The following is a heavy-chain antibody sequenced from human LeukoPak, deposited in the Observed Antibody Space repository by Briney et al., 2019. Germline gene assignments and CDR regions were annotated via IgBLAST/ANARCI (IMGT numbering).Heavy chain of an antibody. CDR2: ITSSGGDT. D-gene: IGHD3-16*01. V-gene: IGHV3-23*01. CDR3: VKDLRTGAIGGVVFPGY. Sequence: PGGSLRLSCAASGFTFNNYAMSWFRQAPGKGLEWVSTITSSGGDTYSADSVKGRFIISRDSSRNTVDLQMNSLRVEDTAFYYCVKDLRTGAIGGVVFPGYWGQGTLVTVSS. CDR1: GFTFNNYA. J-gene: IGHJ4*02.